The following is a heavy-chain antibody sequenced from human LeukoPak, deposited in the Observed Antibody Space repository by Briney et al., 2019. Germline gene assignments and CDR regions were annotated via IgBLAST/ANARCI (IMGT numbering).Heavy chain of an antibody. CDR2: ISSSSSTI. D-gene: IGHD4-17*01. CDR3: KGGAYYFDY. CDR1: GFTFSSYS. Sequence: GGSLRLSCAASGFTFSSYSMNWVRQAPGKGLEWVSYISSSSSTIYHADSVKGRFTISRDNAKNSLYLQMNSLRAEDTAVYYCKGGAYYFDYWGQGTLVTVSS. J-gene: IGHJ4*02. V-gene: IGHV3-48*01.